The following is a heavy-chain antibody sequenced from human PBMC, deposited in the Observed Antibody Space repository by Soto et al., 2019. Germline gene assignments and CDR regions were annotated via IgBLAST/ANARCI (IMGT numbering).Heavy chain of an antibody. CDR2: LYYTGTT. CDR3: ARPGVSFNWFDP. CDR1: GGSIGSSSYY. J-gene: IGHJ5*02. Sequence: SETLSLTCSVSGGSIGSSSYYFGWIRQPPGKGLEWIGSLYYTGTTYYNSSLKSRVTISVDTSKNQFSLKLSSVTAADTAVYYCARPGVSFNWFDPWGQGTLVTVSS. D-gene: IGHD6-13*01. V-gene: IGHV4-39*07.